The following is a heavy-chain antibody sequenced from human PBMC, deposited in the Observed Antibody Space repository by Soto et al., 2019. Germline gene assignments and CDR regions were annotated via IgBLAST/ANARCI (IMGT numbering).Heavy chain of an antibody. Sequence: ASVKVSCKASGGTFSSYTISWVRQAPGQGLEWMGRIIPILGIANYAQKFQGRVTITADKSACTAYMELSSLRSEDMAVFYCARVRLTVTTALDAFDIWGQGTMVTVSS. J-gene: IGHJ3*02. CDR2: IIPILGIA. V-gene: IGHV1-69*02. CDR3: ARVRLTVTTALDAFDI. D-gene: IGHD4-17*01. CDR1: GGTFSSYT.